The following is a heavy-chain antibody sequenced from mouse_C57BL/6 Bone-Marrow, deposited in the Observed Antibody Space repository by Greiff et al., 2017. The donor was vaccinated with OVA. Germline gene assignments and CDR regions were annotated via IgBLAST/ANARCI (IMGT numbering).Heavy chain of an antibody. D-gene: IGHD1-1*01. Sequence: VQLQQSGAELVRPGASVKLSCTASGFNIKDDYMHWVKQRPEQGLEWIGWIDPENGDTEYASKFQGKATITADTSSNTAYLQLRSLTAEDASVYYCTARTYGSSAYFDYWGKGTTLTVSS. J-gene: IGHJ2*01. CDR1: GFNIKDDY. CDR3: TARTYGSSAYFDY. V-gene: IGHV14-4*01. CDR2: IDPENGDT.